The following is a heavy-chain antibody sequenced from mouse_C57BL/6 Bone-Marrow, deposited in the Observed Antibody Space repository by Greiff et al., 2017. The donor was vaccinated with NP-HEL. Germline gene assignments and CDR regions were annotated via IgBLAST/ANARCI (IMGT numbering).Heavy chain of an antibody. CDR3: AREEGYGSIDY. CDR2: INPSTGGT. D-gene: IGHD1-1*01. V-gene: IGHV1-43*01. Sequence: EVKLQESGPELVKPGASVKISCKASGYSFTGYYMHWVKQSSEKSLEWIGEINPSTGGTSYNQKFKGKATLTVDKSSSTAYMQLKSLTSEDSAVYYCAREEGYGSIDYWGQGTTLTVSS. J-gene: IGHJ2*01. CDR1: GYSFTGYY.